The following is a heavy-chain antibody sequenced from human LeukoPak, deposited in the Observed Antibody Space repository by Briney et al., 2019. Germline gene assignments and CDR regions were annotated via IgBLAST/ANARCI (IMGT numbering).Heavy chain of an antibody. V-gene: IGHV3-15*01. CDR2: IKSKRDFETI. CDR3: MIDVPGGSYPFDY. D-gene: IGHD1-26*01. J-gene: IGHJ4*02. CDR1: GFTSSDAW. Sequence: GGSLRLSCAASGFTSSDAWMNWVRQAPWKGLEWVGRIKSKRDFETIDYAAPVKGRFTISRDDSRNTLYLQMNSLKIEDTALYYCMIDVPGGSYPFDYWGQGTLVTVSS.